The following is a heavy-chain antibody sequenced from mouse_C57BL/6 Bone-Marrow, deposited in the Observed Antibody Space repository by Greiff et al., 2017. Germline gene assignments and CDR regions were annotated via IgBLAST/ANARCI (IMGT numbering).Heavy chain of an antibody. D-gene: IGHD1-3*01. V-gene: IGHV5-2*01. J-gene: IGHJ4*01. CDR2: INSDGGST. CDR1: EYAFPSHD. Sequence: EVNVVESGGGLVQPGESLKLSCESNEYAFPSHDMSWVRKTPEKRLELVAAINSDGGSTYYPDTMERRFIISRDNTKKTLYLQMSSLRSEDTALYYGARGGVKDAMDYWGQGTSVTVSS. CDR3: ARGGVKDAMDY.